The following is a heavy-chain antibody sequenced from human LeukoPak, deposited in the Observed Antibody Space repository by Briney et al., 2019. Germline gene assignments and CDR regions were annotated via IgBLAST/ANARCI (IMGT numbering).Heavy chain of an antibody. J-gene: IGHJ1*01. CDR2: IQQHGSET. CDR3: ATYSSSNGREFQY. CDR1: GFTFSNYW. D-gene: IGHD2-2*01. Sequence: PGGSLRLSCAGSGFTFSNYWMSWVRQAPGKGLEWVANIQQHGSETYYGDSVKGRFTISRDNAKNSLYLQMNSLRAEDTAVYYCATYSSSNGREFQYWGQGTLVTVSS. V-gene: IGHV3-7*01.